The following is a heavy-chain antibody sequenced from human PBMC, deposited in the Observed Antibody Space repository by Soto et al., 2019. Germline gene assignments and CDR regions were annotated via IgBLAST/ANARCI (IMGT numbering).Heavy chain of an antibody. CDR3: AKEYDGGSSWPFDY. CDR2: ISYDGSNK. Sequence: GGSLRLSCEASGSRFSSYDMSWVRQAPGKGLEWVAVISYDGSNKYYADSVKGRFTISRDNSKNTLYLQMNSLRAEETAVYYCAKEYDGGSSWPFDYWGQGTLVTAPQ. CDR1: GSRFSSYD. J-gene: IGHJ4*02. D-gene: IGHD6-13*01. V-gene: IGHV3-30*18.